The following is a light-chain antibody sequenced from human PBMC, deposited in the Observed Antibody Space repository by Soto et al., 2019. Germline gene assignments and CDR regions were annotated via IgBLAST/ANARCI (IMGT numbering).Light chain of an antibody. J-gene: IGKJ2*01. V-gene: IGKV1-5*01. Sequence: DIQMTQSPSTLSASIGDIVTITCRASQTINGRLAWYQQKPGRPPKLLIYDVSFLESGAPSRFSGSGSGTDFTLTISSLRPDDFATFYCQQYKVYPYTFGQGSRLDIQ. CDR1: QTINGR. CDR3: QQYKVYPYT. CDR2: DVS.